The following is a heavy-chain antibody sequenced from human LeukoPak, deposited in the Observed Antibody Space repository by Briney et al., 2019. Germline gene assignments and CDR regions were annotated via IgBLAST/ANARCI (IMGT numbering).Heavy chain of an antibody. CDR1: GFTFSSYA. J-gene: IGHJ4*02. D-gene: IGHD6-13*01. Sequence: GGSLRLSCAASGFTFSSYAMHWVRQAPGEGLEWVAVISYDGSNKYYADSVKGRFTISRDNSKNTLYLQMNSLRAEDTAVYYCAREAAAGTGYFDYWGQGTLVTVSS. CDR3: AREAAAGTGYFDY. V-gene: IGHV3-30-3*01. CDR2: ISYDGSNK.